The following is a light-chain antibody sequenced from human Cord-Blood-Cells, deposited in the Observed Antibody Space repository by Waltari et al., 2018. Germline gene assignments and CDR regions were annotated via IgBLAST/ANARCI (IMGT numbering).Light chain of an antibody. J-gene: IGKJ1*01. CDR1: QSVLYSSNNKNY. CDR2: WAS. V-gene: IGKV4-1*01. Sequence: DIVMTQSPDSLAVSLGERATINCKSSQSVLYSSNNKNYLAWYQQEPGQPPKLLIYWASTRESGVPDRFRGSGSGTDFTLTISSLQAEYVAVYYCQQYYSTPWTFGQGTKVEIK. CDR3: QQYYSTPWT.